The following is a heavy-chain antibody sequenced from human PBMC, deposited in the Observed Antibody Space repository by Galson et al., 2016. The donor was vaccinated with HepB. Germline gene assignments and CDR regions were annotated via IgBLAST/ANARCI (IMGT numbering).Heavy chain of an antibody. CDR1: GGSISNSNW. D-gene: IGHD3-16*02. V-gene: IGHV4-4*02. CDR2: VSNTGNS. Sequence: SETLSLTCGVSGGSISNSNWWSWVRQPPGKGLEWIGEVSNTGNSHFNASLASRVSLSFDMSTSEASLRLHSVTAADTAMYFCTRESGAFVPFGYWGQGALVVVSS. J-gene: IGHJ4*02. CDR3: TRESGAFVPFGY.